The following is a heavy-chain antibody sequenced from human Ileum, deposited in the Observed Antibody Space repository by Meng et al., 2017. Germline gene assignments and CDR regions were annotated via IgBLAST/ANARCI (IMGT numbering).Heavy chain of an antibody. CDR1: GFTFSTYW. CDR3: ARETCSGGSCYLNYYGMDV. J-gene: IGHJ6*02. CDR2: IKQDGTEK. V-gene: IGHV3-7*01. Sequence: GESLKISCAASGFTFSTYWMSWVRQAPGKGLEWVGNIKQDGTEKFYVDSVKGRVTISRDNAKNSLSLQMNSLRADDTAVYYCARETCSGGSCYLNYYGMDVWGQGTMVTVSS. D-gene: IGHD2-15*01.